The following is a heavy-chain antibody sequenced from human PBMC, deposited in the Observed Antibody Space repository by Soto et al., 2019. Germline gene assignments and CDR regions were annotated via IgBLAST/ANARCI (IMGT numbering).Heavy chain of an antibody. CDR1: GFTFSSYG. D-gene: IGHD2-2*03. CDR2: ISYDGSNK. Sequence: GGSLRLSCAASGFTFSSYGMHWVRQAPGKGLEWVAVISYDGSNKYYADSVKGRFTISRDNSKNTLYLQMNSLRAEDTAVYYCARDGYCSSTSCSYYYYGMDVWGQGTTVTVSS. CDR3: ARDGYCSSTSCSYYYYGMDV. J-gene: IGHJ6*02. V-gene: IGHV3-30*03.